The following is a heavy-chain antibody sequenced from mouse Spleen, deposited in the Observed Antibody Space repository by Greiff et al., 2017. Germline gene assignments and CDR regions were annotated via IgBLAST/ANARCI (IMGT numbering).Heavy chain of an antibody. V-gene: IGHV2-6-1*01. Sequence: VQRVESGPGLVAPSQSLSITCTISGFSLTSYGVHWVRQPPGKGLEWLVVIWSDGSTTYNSALKSKLSITKDNSKSQVFLKMNSLQTDDTAMYYCARRGTYDEAMDYWGQGTSVTVSS. CDR2: IWSDGST. D-gene: IGHD2-12*01. CDR1: GFSLTSYG. CDR3: ARRGTYDEAMDY. J-gene: IGHJ4*01.